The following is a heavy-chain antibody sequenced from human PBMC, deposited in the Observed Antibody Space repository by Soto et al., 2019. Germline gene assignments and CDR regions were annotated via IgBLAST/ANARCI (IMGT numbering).Heavy chain of an antibody. J-gene: IGHJ6*02. CDR3: ATRGGKVGSYYYYYGMDV. V-gene: IGHV1-3*01. D-gene: IGHD2-15*01. Sequence: ASVKVSCKASGYTFTSYAMHWVRQAPGQRLEWMGWINAGNGNTKYSQKFQGRVTITRDTSASTAYMELSSLRSEDTAVYYCATRGGKVGSYYYYYGMDVWGQGTTVTVSS. CDR2: INAGNGNT. CDR1: GYTFTSYA.